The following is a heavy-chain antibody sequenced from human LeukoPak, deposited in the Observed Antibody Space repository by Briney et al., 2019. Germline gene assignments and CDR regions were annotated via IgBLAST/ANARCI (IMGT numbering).Heavy chain of an antibody. Sequence: ASVKVSCKASGYTFTSYGISWVRQAPGQGLEWMGWISAYNGNTNYAQKLQGRVTMTTDTSTSTAYMELRGLRSDDTAVYYCARASANIFQGSAAAGKDWFDPWGQGTLVTVSS. J-gene: IGHJ5*02. D-gene: IGHD6-13*01. V-gene: IGHV1-18*01. CDR2: ISAYNGNT. CDR3: ARASANIFQGSAAAGKDWFDP. CDR1: GYTFTSYG.